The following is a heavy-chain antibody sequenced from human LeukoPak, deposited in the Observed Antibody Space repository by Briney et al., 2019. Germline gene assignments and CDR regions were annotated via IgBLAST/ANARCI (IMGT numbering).Heavy chain of an antibody. V-gene: IGHV7-4-1*02. D-gene: IGHD3-22*01. CDR3: ARGYDTTGYFSY. CDR2: IDTNTGNP. J-gene: IGHJ4*02. Sequence: GASVKVSCKASGYTFTNYTLNWVRQAPGQGLEWKGWIDTNTGNPTYAQGFTGRFVFSLGTSVNTAYLQISTLKAEDTAVYFCARGYDTTGYFSYWGQGTLVTVSS. CDR1: GYTFTNYT.